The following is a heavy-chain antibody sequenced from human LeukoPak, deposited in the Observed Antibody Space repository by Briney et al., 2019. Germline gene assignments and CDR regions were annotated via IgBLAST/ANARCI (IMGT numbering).Heavy chain of an antibody. CDR3: ARDLLVRGVITYYYFGMDV. J-gene: IGHJ6*02. CDR2: ISAYTGDT. D-gene: IGHD3-10*01. CDR1: GYTFTSYG. Sequence: ASVKVSCKASGYTFTSYGFSWVRQAPGQGLEWMGWISAYTGDTKYAQNFQGRVTMTTDTSTSTAYMGLRSLRSDDTAVYYCARDLLVRGVITYYYFGMDVWGQGSTVIVSS. V-gene: IGHV1-18*01.